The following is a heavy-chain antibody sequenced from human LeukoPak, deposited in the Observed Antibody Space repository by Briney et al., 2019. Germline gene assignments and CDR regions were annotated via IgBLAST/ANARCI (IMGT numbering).Heavy chain of an antibody. CDR1: GGSISSSSYY. Sequence: SETLSLTCTVSGGSISSSSYYWGWIRQPPGKGLEWIGNIYYSGSTYYNPSLKSRVTISVDTSKNQFSLKLTSVTAADTAVYHCARTSSVWYFDLWGRGTLVTVSS. CDR3: ARTSSVWYFDL. CDR2: IYYSGST. V-gene: IGHV4-39*01. D-gene: IGHD6-6*01. J-gene: IGHJ2*01.